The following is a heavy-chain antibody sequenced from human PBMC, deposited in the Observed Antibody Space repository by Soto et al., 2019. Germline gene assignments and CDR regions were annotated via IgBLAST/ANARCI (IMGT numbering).Heavy chain of an antibody. Sequence: QVQLVESGGGVVQPGRSLRLSCAASGFTFSSYAMHWVRQAPGKGLEWVAVISYDGSKKYYADSVKGRFTISRDNSKNTLYLQMNSLRAEDTAVYYCAREFAGDAFDIWGQGTMVTVSS. V-gene: IGHV3-30-3*01. D-gene: IGHD3-10*01. CDR3: AREFAGDAFDI. CDR2: ISYDGSKK. CDR1: GFTFSSYA. J-gene: IGHJ3*02.